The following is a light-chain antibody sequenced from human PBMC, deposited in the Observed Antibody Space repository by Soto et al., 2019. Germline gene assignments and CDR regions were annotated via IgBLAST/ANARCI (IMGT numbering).Light chain of an antibody. J-gene: IGKJ5*01. CDR3: QQVNNYPIT. Sequence: DIQLTQSPSFLSASVGDRVTITCRASQGIRNYLAWYQQKPGRAPKLLIYIASILQTGVPSRFTGSQSGTEFTLTITSLQPEDFATYYYQQVNNYPITFGQGTRLEIK. CDR2: IAS. CDR1: QGIRNY. V-gene: IGKV1-9*01.